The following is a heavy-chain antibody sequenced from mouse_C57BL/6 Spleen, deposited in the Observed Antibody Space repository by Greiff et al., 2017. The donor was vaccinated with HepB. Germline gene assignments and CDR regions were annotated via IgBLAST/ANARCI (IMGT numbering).Heavy chain of an antibody. D-gene: IGHD2-4*01. CDR2: INPNNGGT. CDR1: GYTFTDYN. J-gene: IGHJ2*01. V-gene: IGHV1-22*01. CDR3: ARAYYDYDVDYFDY. Sequence: EVQLQESGPELVKPGASVKMSCKASGYTFTDYNMHWVKQSHGKSLEWIGYINPNNGGTSYNQKFKGKATLTVNKSSSTAYMELRSLTSEDSAVYYCARAYYDYDVDYFDYWGQGTTLTVSS.